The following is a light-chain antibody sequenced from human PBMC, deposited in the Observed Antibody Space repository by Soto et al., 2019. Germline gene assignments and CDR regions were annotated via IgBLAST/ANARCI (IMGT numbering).Light chain of an antibody. Sequence: SSELTQPPSVSVSPGQTASISCSGDKLGDKYACWYQQKAGQSPVLVIYQDTKRPSGIPERFSGSNSGNTATLTISGTQAMDEADYYCQAWDSSTAHVVFGGGTKLTVL. CDR1: KLGDKY. CDR2: QDT. V-gene: IGLV3-1*01. J-gene: IGLJ2*01. CDR3: QAWDSSTAHVV.